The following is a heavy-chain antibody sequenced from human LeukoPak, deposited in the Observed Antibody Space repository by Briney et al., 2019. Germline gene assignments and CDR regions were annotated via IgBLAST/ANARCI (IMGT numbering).Heavy chain of an antibody. CDR3: AKDIPPAY. V-gene: IGHV3-9*01. Sequence: GGSLRLSCAASGFTFDDYAMHWVRQAPGKGLEWVSGISWNSGSIGYADSVKGRFTISRDNAKNSLYLQMNSLRAEDTALYYCAKDIPPAYWGQGTLVTVSS. CDR2: ISWNSGSI. CDR1: GFTFDDYA. J-gene: IGHJ4*02.